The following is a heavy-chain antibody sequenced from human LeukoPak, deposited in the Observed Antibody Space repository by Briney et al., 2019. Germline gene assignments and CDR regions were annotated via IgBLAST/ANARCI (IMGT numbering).Heavy chain of an antibody. CDR1: GSTFSSYA. CDR2: VSSSSTNK. Sequence: GGSLRLSCAASGSTFSSYAMNWVRQAPGKGLEWVSSVSSSSTNKFYADSVKGRFTISRDDAKNSLYLQMNSLRVEDTAVYYCARDQVVYGGNSLGTDYWGQGTLVTVSS. V-gene: IGHV3-21*01. J-gene: IGHJ4*02. CDR3: ARDQVVYGGNSLGTDY. D-gene: IGHD4-23*01.